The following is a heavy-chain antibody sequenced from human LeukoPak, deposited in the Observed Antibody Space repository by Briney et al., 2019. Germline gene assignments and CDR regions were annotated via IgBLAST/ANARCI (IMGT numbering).Heavy chain of an antibody. V-gene: IGHV1-69*13. CDR3: ARDSWTGPGIAPN. CDR1: GGTFSSYA. D-gene: IGHD6-13*01. CDR2: IIPIFGTA. Sequence: SVTVSCKASGGTFSSYAISWVRQAPGQGLEWMGGIIPIFGTANYAQKFQGRVTITADESTSTAYMELSSLRSEDTAVYYCARDSWTGPGIAPNWGQGTLVTVSS. J-gene: IGHJ4*02.